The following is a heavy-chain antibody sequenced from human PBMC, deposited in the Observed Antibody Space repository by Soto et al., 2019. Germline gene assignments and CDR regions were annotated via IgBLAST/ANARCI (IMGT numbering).Heavy chain of an antibody. Sequence: QVQLVQSGAEVKKPGASVKVSCKASGYTFTSYGISWVRQAPGQGLEWMGWISAYNGNTNYAQKLQGRVTMTTDTTTSKAYIELRTLRSDDTAVYYCARDRGAYGMDVWGQGTTVTVSS. CDR3: ARDRGAYGMDV. CDR2: ISAYNGNT. V-gene: IGHV1-18*01. J-gene: IGHJ6*02. CDR1: GYTFTSYG.